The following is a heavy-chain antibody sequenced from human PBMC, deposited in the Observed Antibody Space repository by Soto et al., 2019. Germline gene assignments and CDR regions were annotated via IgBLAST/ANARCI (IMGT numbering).Heavy chain of an antibody. J-gene: IGHJ4*02. CDR2: ISAYNGNT. D-gene: IGHD3-22*01. CDR3: ARADYYDSSGYYWFCHFDY. Sequence: GASVKVSCKASGYTFTSYGISRVRQAPGQGLEWMGWISAYNGNTNYAQKLQGRVTMTTDTSTSTAYMELRSLRSDDTAVYYCARADYYDSSGYYWFCHFDYWGQGTLVTVSS. V-gene: IGHV1-18*01. CDR1: GYTFTSYG.